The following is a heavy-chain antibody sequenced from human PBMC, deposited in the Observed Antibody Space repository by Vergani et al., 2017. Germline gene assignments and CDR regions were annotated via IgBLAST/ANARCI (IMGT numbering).Heavy chain of an antibody. D-gene: IGHD6-19*01. Sequence: QVQLQESGPGLVKPSETLSLTCTVSGGSISSYYWSWIRQPPGKGLEWIGYIYYSGSTNYNPSIKRRVTISVDTSKNQFSLKLSSVTAADTAVYYCAREGSGRDDAFDIWGQGTMVTVSS. CDR3: AREGSGRDDAFDI. V-gene: IGHV4-59*01. J-gene: IGHJ3*02. CDR1: GGSISSYY. CDR2: IYYSGST.